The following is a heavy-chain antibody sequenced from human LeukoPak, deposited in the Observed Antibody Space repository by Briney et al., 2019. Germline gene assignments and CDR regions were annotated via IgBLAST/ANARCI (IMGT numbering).Heavy chain of an antibody. J-gene: IGHJ4*02. V-gene: IGHV3-64*01. CDR3: ARTRSGYTYSSPDY. Sequence: PGGSLRLSCTASGFTFNTYAMHWVRQAPGKGLEYVSAISSNGGSTYYANSVKGRFTISRDNSKNTLYLQMGSLRIEDMAIYYCARTRSGYTYSSPDYWGQGTLVTASS. CDR1: GFTFNTYA. D-gene: IGHD5-18*01. CDR2: ISSNGGST.